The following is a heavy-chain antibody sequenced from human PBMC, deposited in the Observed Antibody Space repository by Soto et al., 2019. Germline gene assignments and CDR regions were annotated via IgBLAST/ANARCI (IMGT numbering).Heavy chain of an antibody. Sequence: SQTLSLTCAISGDSVSSNSAAWNWIRQSPSRGLEWLGRTYYRSKWYNDYAVSVQSRISINPDTSKNQFSLQLNSVTPEDTAVYYCARDPPKATGALDIWGQRTLVTVSS. D-gene: IGHD3-10*01. CDR3: ARDPPKATGALDI. CDR1: GDSVSSNSAA. V-gene: IGHV6-1*01. J-gene: IGHJ3*02. CDR2: TYYRSKWYN.